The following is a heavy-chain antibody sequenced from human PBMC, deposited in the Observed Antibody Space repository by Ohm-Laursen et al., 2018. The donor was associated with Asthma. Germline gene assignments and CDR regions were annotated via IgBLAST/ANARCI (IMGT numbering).Heavy chain of an antibody. Sequence: SVKVSCKASGYPFTGYAVHWVRQAPGQGLEWMGWNDTKTGNPKFAQGFTGRFVFSLDTSISTAYLQISSLKAEDTGVYYCSRGYSSGWTVGYWGQGTLVTVSS. J-gene: IGHJ4*02. CDR1: GYPFTGYA. D-gene: IGHD6-19*01. CDR3: SRGYSSGWTVGY. V-gene: IGHV7-4-1*02. CDR2: NDTKTGNP.